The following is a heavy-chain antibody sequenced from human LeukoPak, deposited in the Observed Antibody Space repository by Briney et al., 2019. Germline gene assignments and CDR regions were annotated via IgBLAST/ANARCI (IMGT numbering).Heavy chain of an antibody. CDR3: AELGITMIGGV. CDR1: GFTFSTYS. D-gene: IGHD3-10*02. Sequence: GGSLRLSCAASGFTFSTYSGNWIRQAPGKGLEWVSSISSSSGYIYYADSVKGRFTISRDNAKNSLYLQMHSLRAEDTAVYYCAELGITMIGGVWGKGTTVTISS. CDR2: ISSSSGYI. V-gene: IGHV3-21*01. J-gene: IGHJ6*04.